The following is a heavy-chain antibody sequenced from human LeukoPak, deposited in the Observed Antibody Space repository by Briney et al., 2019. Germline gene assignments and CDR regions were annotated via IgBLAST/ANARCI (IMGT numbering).Heavy chain of an antibody. CDR3: AKDLGGRITGKYYYYMDV. V-gene: IGHV3-23*01. D-gene: IGHD1-20*01. Sequence: TGGSLRLSCAASGFTFSSYAMSWVRQAPGKGLEWVSAISGSGSSTYYADSVRRRFTISRDNSKNTLYLQMNSLRAEDTAVYYCAKDLGGRITGKYYYYMDVWGKGTTVTVSS. J-gene: IGHJ6*03. CDR2: ISGSGSST. CDR1: GFTFSSYA.